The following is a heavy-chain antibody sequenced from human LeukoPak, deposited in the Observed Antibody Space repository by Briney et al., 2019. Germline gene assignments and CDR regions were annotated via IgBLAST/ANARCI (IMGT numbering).Heavy chain of an antibody. CDR1: GGSISSYY. D-gene: IGHD6-6*01. V-gene: IGHV4-4*07. CDR3: ARSDSSSSGYYYYYYMDV. J-gene: IGHJ6*03. CDR2: IYTSGST. Sequence: TSETLSLTCTVSGGSISSYYWSWIRQPAGKGLEWIGRIYTSGSTNYNPSLKSRVTMSVDTSKNQFSLKLSSVTAADTAVYYCARSDSSSSGYYYYYYMDVWGKGTTVTVSS.